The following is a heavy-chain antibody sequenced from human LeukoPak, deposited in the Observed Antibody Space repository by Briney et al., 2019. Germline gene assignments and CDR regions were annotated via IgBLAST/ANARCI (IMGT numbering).Heavy chain of an antibody. CDR2: ISSSSSYI. D-gene: IGHD6-6*01. Sequence: KPGGSLRLSCAASGFTFSSYSMNWVRQAPGKGLEWVSSISSSSSYIYYADSVKGRFTISRDNAKNSLYLQMKSLRAEDTAVYYCARDLLPVGIAARGDYWGQGTLVTVSS. J-gene: IGHJ4*02. CDR1: GFTFSSYS. V-gene: IGHV3-21*01. CDR3: ARDLLPVGIAARGDY.